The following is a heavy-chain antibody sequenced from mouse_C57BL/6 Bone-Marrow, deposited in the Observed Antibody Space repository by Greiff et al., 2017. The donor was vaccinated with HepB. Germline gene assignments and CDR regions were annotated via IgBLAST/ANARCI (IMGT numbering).Heavy chain of an antibody. Sequence: EVMLVESGGGLVQPGGSLKLSCAASGFTFSDYYMYWVRQTPEKRLEWVAYISNGGGSTYYPDTVKGRFTISRDNAKNTLYLQMSRLKSEDTAMYYCTRLTTVVEEDYAMDYWGQGTSVTVSS. D-gene: IGHD1-1*01. V-gene: IGHV5-12*01. J-gene: IGHJ4*01. CDR1: GFTFSDYY. CDR3: TRLTTVVEEDYAMDY. CDR2: ISNGGGST.